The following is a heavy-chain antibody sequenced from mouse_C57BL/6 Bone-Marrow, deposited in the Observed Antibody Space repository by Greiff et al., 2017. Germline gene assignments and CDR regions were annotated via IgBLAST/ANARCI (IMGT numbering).Heavy chain of an antibody. CDR2: INPYNGGT. J-gene: IGHJ2*01. CDR3: ARRQLRPYYFDY. V-gene: IGHV1-19*01. Sequence: VQLQQSGPVLVKPGASVKMSCKASGYTFTDYYMNWVKQSHGKSLEWIGVINPYNGGTSYNQKFKGKATLTVDKSSSTAYMELNSLTSEDSAVYYCARRQLRPYYFDYWGQGTTLTVSS. CDR1: GYTFTDYY. D-gene: IGHD3-2*02.